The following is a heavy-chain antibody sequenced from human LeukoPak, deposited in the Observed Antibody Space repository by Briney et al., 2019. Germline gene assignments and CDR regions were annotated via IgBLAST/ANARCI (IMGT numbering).Heavy chain of an antibody. D-gene: IGHD4-23*01. CDR3: AKRSGNSGGYFDY. V-gene: IGHV3-66*04. CDR1: GFTVSSNY. Sequence: GGSLRLSCAASGFTVSSNYMSWVRQAPGKGLEWVSVIYSGGSTYYADSVKGRFTISRDNSKNTLYLQMNSLRAEDTPAYYCAKRSGNSGGYFDYWGQGTLVTVSS. J-gene: IGHJ4*02. CDR2: IYSGGST.